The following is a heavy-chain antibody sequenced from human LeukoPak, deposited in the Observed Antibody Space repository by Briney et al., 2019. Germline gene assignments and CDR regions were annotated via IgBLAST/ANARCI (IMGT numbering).Heavy chain of an antibody. J-gene: IGHJ4*02. V-gene: IGHV3-30*18. Sequence: GRSLRLSRAASGFIFSTYAMHCVRQSPDKGLEWVASISYDGSFKYYVDSVKGRFTISRDNSKNTLYLQMNSLRPEDTAVYYCAKGLRLDLGELSTFDYWGQGTLVTVSS. D-gene: IGHD3-16*02. CDR1: GFIFSTYA. CDR2: ISYDGSFK. CDR3: AKGLRLDLGELSTFDY.